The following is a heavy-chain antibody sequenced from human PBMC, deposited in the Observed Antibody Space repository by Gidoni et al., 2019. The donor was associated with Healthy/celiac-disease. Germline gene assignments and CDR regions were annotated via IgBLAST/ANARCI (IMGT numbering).Heavy chain of an antibody. D-gene: IGHD3-10*01. CDR3: ARDQCYGSVDYYYYYGMDV. V-gene: IGHV1-2*02. J-gene: IGHJ6*02. Sequence: VQLVQSRAEVKKPGASVQVSCKASGYTFTGYYMHWVRQAPGQGLEWMGWINPNSGGTNYAQKTQGRVTMTRDTSISTAYMELSRLRSDDTAVYYCARDQCYGSVDYYYYYGMDVWGQGTTVTVSS. CDR2: INPNSGGT. CDR1: GYTFTGYY.